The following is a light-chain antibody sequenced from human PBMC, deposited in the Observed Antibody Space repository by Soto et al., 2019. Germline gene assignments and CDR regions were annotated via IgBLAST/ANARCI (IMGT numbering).Light chain of an antibody. CDR2: DAS. V-gene: IGKV1-5*01. CDR1: HTVNTW. J-gene: IGKJ1*01. CDR3: QQYDSYSSGP. Sequence: DIQMTQSPSTLSASVGDRVTITCRASHTVNTWLAWYQQKPGKAPKVLIFDASSLKTGVPSRFSGSGSGTEFTLTISNLQPDDFATYYCQQYDSYSSGPFGQGTKVDIK.